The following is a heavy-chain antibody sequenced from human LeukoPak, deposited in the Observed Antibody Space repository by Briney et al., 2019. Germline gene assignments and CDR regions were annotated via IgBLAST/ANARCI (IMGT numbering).Heavy chain of an antibody. CDR1: GFTFSSYG. CDR2: IWYDGSNK. CDR3: ARDLDSSGWYLPSDY. J-gene: IGHJ4*02. D-gene: IGHD6-19*01. Sequence: GGSLRLSYAASGFTFSSYGMHWVRQAPGKGLEWVAVIWYDGSNKYYADSVKGRFTISRDNSKNTLYLQMNSLRAEDTAVYYCARDLDSSGWYLPSDYWGQGTLVTVSS. V-gene: IGHV3-33*01.